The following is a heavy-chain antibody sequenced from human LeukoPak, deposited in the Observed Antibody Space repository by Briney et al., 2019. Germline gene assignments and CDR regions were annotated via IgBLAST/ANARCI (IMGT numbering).Heavy chain of an antibody. Sequence: PGGSLRLSCAASGFTFSSYAMGWVRQAPGKGLEWVSAISGSGGSTYYADSVKGRFTISKDNAKNSLYLQMNSLRAEDTALYHCARNNGMDVWGQGTTVIVSS. V-gene: IGHV3-23*01. J-gene: IGHJ6*02. CDR3: ARNNGMDV. CDR2: ISGSGGST. CDR1: GFTFSSYA.